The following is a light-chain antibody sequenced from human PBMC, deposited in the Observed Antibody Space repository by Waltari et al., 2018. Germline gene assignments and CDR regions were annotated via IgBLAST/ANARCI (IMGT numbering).Light chain of an antibody. Sequence: DIVMTQSPDSLAVSLGERATIHCQSSQGVLYSSNNKNYLAWYQQKPGQPPKLLIYWASTRESGVPDRFSGSGSGTDFTLTISSLQAEDVAVYYCQQYYSTLYTFGQGTKLEIK. J-gene: IGKJ2*01. V-gene: IGKV4-1*01. CDR2: WAS. CDR1: QGVLYSSNNKNY. CDR3: QQYYSTLYT.